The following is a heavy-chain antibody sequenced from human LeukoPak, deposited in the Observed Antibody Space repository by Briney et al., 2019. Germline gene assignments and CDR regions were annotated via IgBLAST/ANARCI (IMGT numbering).Heavy chain of an antibody. CDR3: ARDLWSGSYLGGFDY. CDR1: GGTFSSYA. V-gene: IGHV1-18*01. D-gene: IGHD1-26*01. CDR2: ISAYNGNT. Sequence: ASVKVSCKASGGTFSSYAISWVRQAPGQGLEWMGWISAYNGNTNYAQKLQGRVTMTTDTSTSTAYMELRSLRSDDTAVYYCARDLWSGSYLGGFDYWGQGTLVTVSS. J-gene: IGHJ4*02.